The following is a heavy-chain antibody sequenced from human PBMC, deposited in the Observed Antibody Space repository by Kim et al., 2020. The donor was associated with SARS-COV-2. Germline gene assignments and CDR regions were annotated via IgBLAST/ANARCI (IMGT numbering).Heavy chain of an antibody. CDR1: GFTFSTYG. D-gene: IGHD5-18*01. J-gene: IGHJ4*01. CDR3: AKRGVDAGMRRLCDY. CDR2: ITGNGAVT. Sequence: GGSLRLSCAASGFTFSTYGMSWVRQAPGKGLEWVSAITGNGAVTYYADSVKGRFAISRDNSKNTLYLQMNSLRAEDTAIYYCAKRGVDAGMRRLCDYWS. V-gene: IGHV3-23*01.